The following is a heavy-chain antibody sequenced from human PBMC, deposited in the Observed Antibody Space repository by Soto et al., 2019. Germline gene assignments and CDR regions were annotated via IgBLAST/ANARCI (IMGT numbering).Heavy chain of an antibody. V-gene: IGHV3-53*02. CDR1: GFTVSSSY. J-gene: IGHJ4*02. Sequence: EVQLVETGGGLIQPGGSLRLSCAASGFTVSSSYMSWVRQAPGKGLEWVPIIYAAGSTYYADSVKGRFTISRDNSKNTLYLQMNSLRGEETAVYYCVGDPGGSHDYWGQGTLVTVSS. CDR2: IYAAGST. CDR3: VGDPGGSHDY. D-gene: IGHD3-10*01.